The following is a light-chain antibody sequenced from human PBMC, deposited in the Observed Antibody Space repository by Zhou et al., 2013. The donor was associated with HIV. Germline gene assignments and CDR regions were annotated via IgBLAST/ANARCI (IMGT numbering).Light chain of an antibody. CDR2: GAS. CDR3: QQYGGAFT. CDR1: HTISANY. Sequence: DIVLTQSPGTLSLSPGEGATPSCRASHTISANYLAWYQQKPGQAPRLLVYGASTRATGIPDRFTGSGSGTDFTLTITRLEPEDFALYYCQQYGGAFTFGGGTKVEIK. J-gene: IGKJ4*01. V-gene: IGKV3-20*01.